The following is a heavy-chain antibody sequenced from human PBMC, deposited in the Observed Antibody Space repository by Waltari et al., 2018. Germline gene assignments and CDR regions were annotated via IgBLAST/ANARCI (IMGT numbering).Heavy chain of an antibody. V-gene: IGHV3-30*18. CDR2: ISYDVTHK. D-gene: IGHD4-4*01. J-gene: IGHJ6*02. Sequence: QVQLVESGGGVVQAGRSLRLSCAASGFTFSDYGMHWVRQAPGKGLEWLAVISYDVTHKIYADSVKGRFTISRDNSKNTLFLHRSGLRAEDSGVYYCAKADDYTYYYGMDVWGQGTTVTVS. CDR1: GFTFSDYG. CDR3: AKADDYTYYYGMDV.